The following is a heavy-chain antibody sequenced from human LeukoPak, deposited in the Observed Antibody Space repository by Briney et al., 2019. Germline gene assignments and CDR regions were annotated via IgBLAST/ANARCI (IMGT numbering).Heavy chain of an antibody. CDR2: INHSGST. Sequence: TSETLSLTCAVYGGSFSGYYWSWIRQPPGKGLEWIGEINHSGSTNYNPSLKSRVTISVDTSKNQFSLKLSSVTAADTAVYYCARGTDGDYWGQGTLVTVSS. D-gene: IGHD6-6*01. J-gene: IGHJ4*02. CDR1: GGSFSGYY. CDR3: ARGTDGDY. V-gene: IGHV4-34*01.